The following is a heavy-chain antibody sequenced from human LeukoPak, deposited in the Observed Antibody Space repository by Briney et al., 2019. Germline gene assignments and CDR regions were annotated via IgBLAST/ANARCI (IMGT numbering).Heavy chain of an antibody. CDR1: GYTFTGYY. CDR3: ARANWSQRPKSYEYYYYYYMDV. V-gene: IGHV1-2*02. CDR2: INPNSGGT. D-gene: IGHD1-1*01. Sequence: ASVKVSCKASGYTFTGYYMHWVRQAPGQGLEWMGWINPNSGGTNYAQKFQGRVTMTRDTSISTAYMELSRLRSDDTAVYYCARANWSQRPKSYEYYYYYYMDVWGKGTTVTVSS. J-gene: IGHJ6*03.